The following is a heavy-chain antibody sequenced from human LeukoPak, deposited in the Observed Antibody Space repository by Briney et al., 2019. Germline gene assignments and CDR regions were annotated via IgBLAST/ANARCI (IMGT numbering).Heavy chain of an antibody. CDR3: ARVWFAYCGGDCLNP. Sequence: SSQTLSLTCTVSGGSISSGVYYWSWIRQPPGKGLEWIGYIYYSGSTYYNPSLKSRVTISVDTSKNQFSLKLSSVPAADTAVYYCARVWFAYCGGDCLNPWGQGTLVTVSS. CDR1: GGSISSGVYY. D-gene: IGHD2-21*02. V-gene: IGHV4-30-4*01. CDR2: IYYSGST. J-gene: IGHJ5*02.